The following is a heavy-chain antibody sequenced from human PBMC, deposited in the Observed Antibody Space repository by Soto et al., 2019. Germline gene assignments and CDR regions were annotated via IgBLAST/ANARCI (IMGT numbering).Heavy chain of an antibody. CDR3: VRALRHTAMVSPWFDP. CDR1: GASVSTGAYY. D-gene: IGHD5-18*01. Sequence: PLETLSLTCTVSGASVSTGAYYWGWARQRPGKGLEWVGYIYESGYTYYNTSLKSRLTISLDRSNNQFSLGLTSVTAADTAVYYCVRALRHTAMVSPWFDPWGQGTLVTVSS. V-gene: IGHV4-31*03. J-gene: IGHJ5*02. CDR2: IYESGYT.